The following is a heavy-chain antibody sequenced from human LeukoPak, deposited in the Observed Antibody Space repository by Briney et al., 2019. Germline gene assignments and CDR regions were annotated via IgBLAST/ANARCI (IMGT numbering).Heavy chain of an antibody. CDR2: IYYSGST. V-gene: IGHV4-59*01. J-gene: IGHJ4*02. Sequence: SETLSLTCTVSGGSISSYYWSWIRQPPGKGLEWIGYIYYSGSTNYNPSLKSRVTISADTSKNQFSLKLSSVTAADTAVYYCAREKDSSGWYGGYFDYWGQGTLVTVSS. CDR1: GGSISSYY. CDR3: AREKDSSGWYGGYFDY. D-gene: IGHD6-19*01.